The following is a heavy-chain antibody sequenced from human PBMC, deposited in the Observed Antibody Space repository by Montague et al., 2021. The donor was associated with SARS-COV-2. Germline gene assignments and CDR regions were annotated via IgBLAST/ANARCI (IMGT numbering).Heavy chain of an antibody. J-gene: IGHJ4*02. Sequence: SVKVSCKASGYNFTTYGISWVRQAPGQGLEWMGWINAYNGNTNSAQKFQGRVTMTTDTFSNTVYMELRSLRSDDTAVYYCARDWGPAHLDYWGQGTLVTVSS. CDR2: INAYNGNT. V-gene: IGHV1-18*01. D-gene: IGHD7-27*01. CDR1: GYNFTTYG. CDR3: ARDWGPAHLDY.